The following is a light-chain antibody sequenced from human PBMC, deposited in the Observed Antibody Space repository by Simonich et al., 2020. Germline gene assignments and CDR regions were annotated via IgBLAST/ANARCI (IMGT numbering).Light chain of an antibody. Sequence: DIVMTHSPDSLAVSLGERATLNCKSSQSVLYSSKNKNYLAWYQQKPGQPPKLLIYWASTREYGVPDRFSGSGSGTDFTLTISSLQAEDVAVYYCQQYYSTPYTFGQGTKLEIK. CDR3: QQYYSTPYT. CDR1: QSVLYSSKNKNY. J-gene: IGKJ2*01. V-gene: IGKV4-1*01. CDR2: WAS.